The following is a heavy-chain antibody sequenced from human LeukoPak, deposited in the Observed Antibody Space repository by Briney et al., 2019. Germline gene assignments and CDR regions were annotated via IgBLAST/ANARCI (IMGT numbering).Heavy chain of an antibody. CDR3: ATDTYCTNGVCYVAFDI. CDR2: ISAYNGNT. J-gene: IGHJ3*02. V-gene: IGHV1-18*01. CDR1: GYTFTSYG. Sequence: GASVKVSCKASGYTFTSYGISWVRQAPGQGLEWMGWISAYNGNTNYAQKLQGRVTMTTDTSTSTAYMELRSLRSEDTAVYYCATDTYCTNGVCYVAFDIWGQGTMVTVSS. D-gene: IGHD2-8*01.